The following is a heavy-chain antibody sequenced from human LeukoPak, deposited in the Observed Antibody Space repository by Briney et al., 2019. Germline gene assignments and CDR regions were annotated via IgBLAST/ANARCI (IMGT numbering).Heavy chain of an antibody. CDR2: IKGGGDDP. D-gene: IGHD2-21*02. CDR1: GFTFSTYA. J-gene: IGHJ4*02. CDR3: AKGGHDFNPFYW. Sequence: GGSLRLSCAAPGFTFSTYAMDWVRQAPGGGLEGVSSIKGGGDDPFYADSVKGRFTISRDNSKNTLFLQLDSLRAEDSAVYYCAKGGHDFNPFYWWGQGTLVTVSS. V-gene: IGHV3-23*01.